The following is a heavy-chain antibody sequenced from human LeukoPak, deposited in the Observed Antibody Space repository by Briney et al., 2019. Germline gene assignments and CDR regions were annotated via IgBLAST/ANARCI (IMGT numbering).Heavy chain of an antibody. CDR1: GGSISSDY. CDR2: IYYSGST. Sequence: SETLSLTCTVSGGSISSDYWSWIRQPPGKGLEWIGYIYYSGSTNYNPSLKSRVTISVGTSKNQFSLKLSSVSAADTAVYYCASRKGLRFAFDIWGQGTMVTVSS. J-gene: IGHJ3*02. D-gene: IGHD4-17*01. CDR3: ASRKGLRFAFDI. V-gene: IGHV4-59*01.